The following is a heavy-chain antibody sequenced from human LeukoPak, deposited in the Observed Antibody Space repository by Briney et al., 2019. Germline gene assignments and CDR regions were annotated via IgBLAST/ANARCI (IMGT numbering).Heavy chain of an antibody. Sequence: ASVKVSCKASGGTFSSYAISWVRQAPGQGLEWMGGIIPIFGTANYAQKFRGRVTITADKSTRTAYMELSSLRSEDTAVYYCARGVMVRGVIIKGYYYYYMDVWGKGTTVTVSS. V-gene: IGHV1-69*06. J-gene: IGHJ6*03. CDR3: ARGVMVRGVIIKGYYYYYMDV. CDR2: IIPIFGTA. CDR1: GGTFSSYA. D-gene: IGHD3-10*01.